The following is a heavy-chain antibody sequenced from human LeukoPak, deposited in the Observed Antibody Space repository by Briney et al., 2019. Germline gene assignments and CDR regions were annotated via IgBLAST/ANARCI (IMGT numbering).Heavy chain of an antibody. CDR1: GYTFTIYG. CDR3: ARVPPGYSYLDY. Sequence: ASVKVSCKASGYTFTIYGISWVRQAPGRGLEWMGWISAYNGNTNYAQKLQGRVTMTTDTSTSTAYMELRSLRSDDTAVYYCARVPPGYSYLDYWGQGTLVTVSS. D-gene: IGHD5-18*01. V-gene: IGHV1-18*01. J-gene: IGHJ4*02. CDR2: ISAYNGNT.